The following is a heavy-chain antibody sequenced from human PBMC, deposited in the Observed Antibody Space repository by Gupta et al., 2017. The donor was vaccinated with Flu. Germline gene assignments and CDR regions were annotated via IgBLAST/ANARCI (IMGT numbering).Heavy chain of an antibody. CDR2: VYWDDDK. V-gene: IGHV2-5*02. CDR3: VHREGRWNYYSDFDY. J-gene: IGHJ4*02. CDR1: GFSLDTSGVG. D-gene: IGHD3-10*01. Sequence: QITLKESGPTLVKPTQTLTLTCSFSGFSLDTSGVGVAWIRQPPGKAPEWLATVYWDDDKRYTPSLKRRLTITKDSSKNQVVLTMTNMDPVDTATYYCVHREGRWNYYSDFDYWGQGTQVTVSS.